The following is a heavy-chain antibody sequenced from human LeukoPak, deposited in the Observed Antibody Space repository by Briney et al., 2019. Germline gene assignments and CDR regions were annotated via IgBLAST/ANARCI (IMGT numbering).Heavy chain of an antibody. J-gene: IGHJ4*02. CDR3: ARVGFCSGGSCYDY. CDR2: IYYSGST. Sequence: KASETLSLTCTVSGGSISSYYWSWIRQPPGKGLEWIGYIYYSGSTNYNPSLKSRVTISVDTSKNQFSLKLSSVTAADTAVYYCARVGFCSGGSCYDYWGQGTLVTVSS. D-gene: IGHD2-15*01. V-gene: IGHV4-59*01. CDR1: GGSISSYY.